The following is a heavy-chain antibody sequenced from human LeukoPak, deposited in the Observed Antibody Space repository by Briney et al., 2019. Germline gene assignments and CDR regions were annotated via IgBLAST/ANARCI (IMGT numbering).Heavy chain of an antibody. Sequence: ASVKVSCKVSGYTLTELSMHWVRQAPGKGLEWTGGFDSEDGETIYAQKFQGRVTMTEDTSTDTAYMELSSLRSEDTAVYYCATPVPLYYGGNSYLGYWGQGTLVTVSS. CDR1: GYTLTELS. D-gene: IGHD4-23*01. CDR2: FDSEDGET. J-gene: IGHJ4*02. CDR3: ATPVPLYYGGNSYLGY. V-gene: IGHV1-24*01.